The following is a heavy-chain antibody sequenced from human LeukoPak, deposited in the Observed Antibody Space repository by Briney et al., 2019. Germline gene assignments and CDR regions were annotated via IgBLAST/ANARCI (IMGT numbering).Heavy chain of an antibody. Sequence: GGSLRLSCAASGFTFSSYGMPWVRQAPGKGLEWVAVISYDGSNKYYADSVKGRFTISRDNSKNTLYLQMNSLRAEDTAVYYCAKGRIAAAHFDYWGQGTLVTVSS. CDR2: ISYDGSNK. D-gene: IGHD6-13*01. V-gene: IGHV3-30*18. CDR3: AKGRIAAAHFDY. CDR1: GFTFSSYG. J-gene: IGHJ4*02.